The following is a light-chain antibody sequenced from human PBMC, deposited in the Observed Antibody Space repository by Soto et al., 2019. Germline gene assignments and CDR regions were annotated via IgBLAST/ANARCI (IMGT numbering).Light chain of an antibody. CDR1: QGISYY. Sequence: DIQMTQSPSSLSASVGDRVTITCRASQGISYYLGWFQQKPGQAPKSLIYSASSLQSGVPSKFSGSGSGTDFTLTISSLQPEDSATYYCHQYNSLPLTFGGGTKVEI. CDR2: SAS. CDR3: HQYNSLPLT. J-gene: IGKJ4*01. V-gene: IGKV1-16*02.